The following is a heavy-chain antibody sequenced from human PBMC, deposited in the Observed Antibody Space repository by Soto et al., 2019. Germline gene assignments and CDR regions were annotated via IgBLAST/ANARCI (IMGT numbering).Heavy chain of an antibody. CDR2: ISGGSGKT. CDR3: ARDPVLDN. V-gene: IGHV1-3*01. Sequence: VASVKVSCKASGNSFTRYTIHWIRQAPGQRLEWMGWISGGSGKTKYSQKFQDRVTITRDTSANTAYVELSSLRSEDTAVYYCARDPVLDNWGQGTPVTVSS. CDR1: GNSFTRYT. J-gene: IGHJ4*02. D-gene: IGHD4-17*01.